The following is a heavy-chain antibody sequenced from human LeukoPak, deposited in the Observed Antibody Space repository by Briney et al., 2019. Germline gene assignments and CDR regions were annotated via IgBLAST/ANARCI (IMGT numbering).Heavy chain of an antibody. D-gene: IGHD1-14*01. CDR1: GFTFSSYS. V-gene: IGHV3-21*03. CDR3: ARDMNPNYYYGMDV. CDR2: ISSSSSYI. J-gene: IGHJ6*02. Sequence: GGSLRLSCAASGFTFSSYSMNWVRQAPGKGLEWVSSISSSSSYIYYADSVKGRFTISRDNAKNSLYLQMNSLRAEGTAVYYCARDMNPNYYYGMDVWGQGTTVTVSS.